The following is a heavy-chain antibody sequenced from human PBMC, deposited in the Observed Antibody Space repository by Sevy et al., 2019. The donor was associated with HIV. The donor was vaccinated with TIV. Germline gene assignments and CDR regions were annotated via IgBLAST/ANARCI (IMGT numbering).Heavy chain of an antibody. Sequence: GGSLRLSCAASGFTFTNYGMHWVRQAPGKGLEGVSGISNSGANPYYEDSGRGRFTGSRDNSKNTVYLQLNSLRAEDTAIYYCAKEWTLLSDWYGEFDYWGQGTLVTVSS. CDR1: GFTFTNYG. J-gene: IGHJ4*02. D-gene: IGHD6-19*01. V-gene: IGHV3-23*01. CDR3: AKEWTLLSDWYGEFDY. CDR2: ISNSGANP.